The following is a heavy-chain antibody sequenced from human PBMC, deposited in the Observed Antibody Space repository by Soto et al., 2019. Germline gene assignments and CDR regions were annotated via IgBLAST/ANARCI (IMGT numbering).Heavy chain of an antibody. V-gene: IGHV3-30-3*01. Sequence: QVQLVESGGGVVQPGRSLRLSCAASGFTFSSYAMHWVRQAPGKGLEWVAVISYDGSNKYYADSVKGRFTISRDNSKNTLYLQMNSLRAEDTAVYYCARDSGWLDYWGQGTLVTVSS. CDR2: ISYDGSNK. CDR1: GFTFSSYA. J-gene: IGHJ4*02. D-gene: IGHD6-19*01. CDR3: ARDSGWLDY.